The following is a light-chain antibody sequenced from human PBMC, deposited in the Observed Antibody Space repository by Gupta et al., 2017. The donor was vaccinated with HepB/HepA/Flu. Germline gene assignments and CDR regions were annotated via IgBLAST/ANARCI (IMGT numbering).Light chain of an antibody. CDR1: QAVRNNR. Sequence: EIVFTQSPGTLSLSPGERATLSCRASQAVRNNRLAWFQQIPGQPPRLLIYATSSRAPGIPDRFSGSGSGTDFTLTISRLEPEDFALYYCQQYGGPPQAFGQGTKLEIK. CDR3: QQYGGPPQA. CDR2: ATS. J-gene: IGKJ2*01. V-gene: IGKV3-20*01.